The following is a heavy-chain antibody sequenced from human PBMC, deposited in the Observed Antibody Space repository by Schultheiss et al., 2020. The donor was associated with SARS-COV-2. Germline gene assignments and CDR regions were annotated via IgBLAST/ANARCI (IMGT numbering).Heavy chain of an antibody. CDR2: IYYSGST. CDR3: ARSSYYYDGVDV. CDR1: GGSISSYY. D-gene: IGHD1-7*01. Sequence: GSLRLSCTVSGGSISSYYWSWIRQPPGKGLEWIGYIYYSGSTYYNPSLKSRVTISVDTSKNQFSLKLSSVTAADTAVYYCARSSYYYDGVDVWGQGTTVTVSS. J-gene: IGHJ6*02. V-gene: IGHV4-59*12.